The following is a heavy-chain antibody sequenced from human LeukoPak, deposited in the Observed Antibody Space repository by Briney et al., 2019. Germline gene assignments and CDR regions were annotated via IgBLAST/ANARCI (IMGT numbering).Heavy chain of an antibody. CDR1: GFTFSSYW. D-gene: IGHD5-18*01. CDR3: ARDNNYGQDY. J-gene: IGHJ4*02. Sequence: GGSLRLSCAASGFTFSSYWMHWVRQVPGKGLVWVSRINSDGTTTSYADSVKGRITISRDNAKNTLYLQMNSLRAEDTAVYYCARDNNYGQDYWGQETRVTVSS. CDR2: INSDGTTT. V-gene: IGHV3-74*01.